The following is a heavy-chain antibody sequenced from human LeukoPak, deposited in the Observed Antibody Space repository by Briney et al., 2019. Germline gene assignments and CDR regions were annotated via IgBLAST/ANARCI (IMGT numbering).Heavy chain of an antibody. CDR1: GFTFNTYT. CDR3: AREVVVAATPYYYMDV. D-gene: IGHD2-15*01. Sequence: PAGGSLRLSCAASGFTFNTYTMYWVRQAPGKGLEWVSYISSSGSTIYYADSVKGRFTISRDNAKNSLYLQMNSLRAEDTAVYYCAREVVVAATPYYYMDVWGKGTTVTISS. CDR2: ISSSGSTI. V-gene: IGHV3-48*03. J-gene: IGHJ6*03.